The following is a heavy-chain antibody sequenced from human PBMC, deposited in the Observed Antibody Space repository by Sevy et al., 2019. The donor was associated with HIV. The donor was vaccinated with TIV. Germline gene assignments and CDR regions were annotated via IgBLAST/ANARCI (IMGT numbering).Heavy chain of an antibody. J-gene: IGHJ4*02. Sequence: GGSLRLSCAASGFTFSHYAMHWIRQAPGKGLEWVAAISFDGASRNYADSVRGRFTISRDESKNTVNLHMRSLRSEDTAVYFCAKDHAVTTEWVVFDSWGQGTLVTVSS. CDR2: ISFDGASR. CDR3: AKDHAVTTEWVVFDS. CDR1: GFTFSHYA. D-gene: IGHD4-17*01. V-gene: IGHV3-30*18.